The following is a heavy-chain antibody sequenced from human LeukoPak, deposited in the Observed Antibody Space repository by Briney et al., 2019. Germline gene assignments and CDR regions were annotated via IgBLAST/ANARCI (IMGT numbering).Heavy chain of an antibody. CDR1: GFTVSSNY. CDR2: IYSGGST. Sequence: QCGGSVRLSCAASGFTVSSNYMSWVRQAPGKGLEWVSVIYSGGSTSYADSVKGRFTISRDSSKNTLFLQMNSLRAEDTAVYYCAKGVQDSGPFDYWGQGPVVPVTS. J-gene: IGHJ4*02. CDR3: AKGVQDSGPFDY. D-gene: IGHD5-12*01. V-gene: IGHV3-66*01.